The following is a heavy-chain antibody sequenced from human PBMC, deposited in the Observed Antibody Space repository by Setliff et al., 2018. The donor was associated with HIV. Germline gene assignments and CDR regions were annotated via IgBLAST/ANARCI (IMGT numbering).Heavy chain of an antibody. D-gene: IGHD4-17*01. J-gene: IGHJ5*02. CDR3: ARDIWAYGLMGS. Sequence: SETMSLTCTVSGGAISSHCWSWIRQSPGKALEWIGYIYASGSIIYNPSLKSLVTMSVDTSQNQVSLDLESVTAADTAVYYCARDIWAYGLMGSWGQGTLVTVSS. CDR1: GGAISSHC. V-gene: IGHV4-59*11. CDR2: IYASGSI.